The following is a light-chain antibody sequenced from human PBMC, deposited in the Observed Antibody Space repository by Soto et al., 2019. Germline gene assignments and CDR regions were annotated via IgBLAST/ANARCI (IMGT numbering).Light chain of an antibody. CDR3: QQYKDWYS. V-gene: IGKV3-15*01. J-gene: IGKJ2*03. Sequence: EIVMTQSPATLSVSPGERVTLSCRASQNINYNLAWYQQKPGQAPRLLIKGASTRDTGIPVRFSGSGSGREFTLTISSLQSEDVGAYYCQQYKDWYSFGQGTKLQIK. CDR1: QNINYN. CDR2: GAS.